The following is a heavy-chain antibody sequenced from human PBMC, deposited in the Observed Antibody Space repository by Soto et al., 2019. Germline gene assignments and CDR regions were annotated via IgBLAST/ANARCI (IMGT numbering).Heavy chain of an antibody. CDR2: ISYDGSNK. J-gene: IGHJ6*02. D-gene: IGHD3-9*01. CDR3: EKGYYDILTGSGGDYGMDV. CDR1: GFTFSSYG. Sequence: VGSLRLSCAASGFTFSSYGMHWVRQAPGKGLEWVAVISYDGSNKYYADSVKGRFTISRDNSKNTLYLQMNSLRAEDTAVYYCEKGYYDILTGSGGDYGMDVWGQGTTVTVSS. V-gene: IGHV3-30*18.